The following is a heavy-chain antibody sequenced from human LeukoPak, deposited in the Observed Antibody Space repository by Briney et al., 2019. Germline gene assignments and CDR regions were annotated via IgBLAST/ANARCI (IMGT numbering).Heavy chain of an antibody. CDR3: ARASTNNWNDIRFDP. CDR2: INTNTGNP. CDR1: GYTFTSYP. V-gene: IGHV7-4-1*02. J-gene: IGHJ5*02. Sequence: ASVKISCKASGYTFTSYPMNWVRQAPGQGLEWMGWINTNTGNPTYAQGFTGRFVFSLDTSVSTAFLQVSSLKAEDTAVYYCARASTNNWNDIRFDPWGQGTLVTVSS. D-gene: IGHD1-20*01.